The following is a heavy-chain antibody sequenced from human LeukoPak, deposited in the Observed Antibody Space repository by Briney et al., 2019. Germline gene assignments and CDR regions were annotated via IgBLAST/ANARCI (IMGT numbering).Heavy chain of an antibody. CDR2: IYTSGST. D-gene: IGHD3-10*01. J-gene: IGHJ6*03. CDR1: GGSISSYY. Sequence: SETLSLTCTVSGGSISSYYLSWIRQPAGKGLEWIGRIYTSGSTNYNPSLKSRVTMSVDTSKNQFSLKLSSVTAADTAVYYCAREKHESKIGSGYYYYMDVWGKGTTVTVSS. CDR3: AREKHESKIGSGYYYYMDV. V-gene: IGHV4-4*07.